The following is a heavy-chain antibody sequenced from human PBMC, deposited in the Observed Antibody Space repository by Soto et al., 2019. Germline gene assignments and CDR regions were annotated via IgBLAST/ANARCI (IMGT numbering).Heavy chain of an antibody. Sequence: GASVKVSCKASGYTFTGYYMHWVRQAPGQGLEWMGWINPNSGGTNYAQKFQGWVTMTRDTSISTAYMELSRLRSDDTAVYYCARGPLEVVVPAAIAYMDVWGKGTTVTVSS. CDR2: INPNSGGT. CDR1: GYTFTGYY. V-gene: IGHV1-2*04. J-gene: IGHJ6*03. D-gene: IGHD2-2*01. CDR3: ARGPLEVVVPAAIAYMDV.